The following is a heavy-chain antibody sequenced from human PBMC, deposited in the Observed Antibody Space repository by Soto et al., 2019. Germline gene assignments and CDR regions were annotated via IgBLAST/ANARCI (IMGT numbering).Heavy chain of an antibody. J-gene: IGHJ5*02. V-gene: IGHV4-59*01. CDR2: MYYNGNI. D-gene: IGHD3-16*01. CDR3: ASGGNWFDP. CDR1: GGSISNYY. Sequence: SETLSLTCNVSGGSISNYYWTWVRQSPEKGLEWIGYMYYNGNINYNPSLKSRVTISIDTSKNQFSLTLKSVTAADTAVYYCASGGNWFDPWGQGVLVTV.